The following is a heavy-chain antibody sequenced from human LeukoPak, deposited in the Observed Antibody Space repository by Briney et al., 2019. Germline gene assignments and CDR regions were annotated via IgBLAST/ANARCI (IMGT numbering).Heavy chain of an antibody. D-gene: IGHD4-17*01. V-gene: IGHV4-39*01. CDR2: INYSGIT. CDR1: GGSISSSSYY. Sequence: PSETLSLTCTVSGGSISSSSYYWGWIRQPPGKGLEWFGTINYSGITYYNPSLKSRVTISVDTSKNRFSLKLSSVTAADTAVYYCARVPTVTFFDYWGQGTLVTVSS. J-gene: IGHJ4*02. CDR3: ARVPTVTFFDY.